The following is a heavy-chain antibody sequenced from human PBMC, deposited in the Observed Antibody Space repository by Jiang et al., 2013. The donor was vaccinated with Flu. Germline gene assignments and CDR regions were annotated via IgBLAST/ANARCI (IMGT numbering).Heavy chain of an antibody. J-gene: IGHJ4*02. D-gene: IGHD6-19*01. V-gene: IGHV4-34*01. CDR1: GGSFSGYY. CDR2: INHSGST. Sequence: LLKPSETLSLTCAVYGGSFSGYYWSWIRQPPGKGLEWIGEINHSGSTNYNPSLKSRVTISVDTSKNQFSLKLSSVTAADTAVYYCARGSGRYLDYWGQGTLVTVSS. CDR3: ARGSGRYLDY.